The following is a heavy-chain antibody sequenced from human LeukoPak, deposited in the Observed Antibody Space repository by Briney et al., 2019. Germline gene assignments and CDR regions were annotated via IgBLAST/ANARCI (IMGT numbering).Heavy chain of an antibody. D-gene: IGHD5-12*01. CDR2: ISSSSSTI. CDR1: GFTFSSYS. CDR3: ARDRQDSGYDMYAFDI. V-gene: IGHV3-48*01. J-gene: IGHJ3*02. Sequence: GGSLRLSCAASGFTFSSYSMSWVRQAPGKGLEWVSYISSSSSTIYYADSVKGRFTISRDNAKNSLYLQMNSLRAEDTAVYYCARDRQDSGYDMYAFDIWGQGTMVTVSS.